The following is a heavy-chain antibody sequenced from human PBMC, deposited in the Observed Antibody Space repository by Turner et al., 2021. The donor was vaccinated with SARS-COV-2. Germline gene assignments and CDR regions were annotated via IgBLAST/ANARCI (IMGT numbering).Heavy chain of an antibody. Sequence: QVQLVESGGGVVQPGRSLRLSCAASGFSFSSYGMHWVRQATGKGQEWVEVISYDGSNKYYADTVKGRFTISRDNSKNTLYLQMNSLRAEDTAVYYCATRIVVVVTATNAFDDWGQGTLVTVSS. CDR2: ISYDGSNK. J-gene: IGHJ4*02. CDR3: ATRIVVVVTATNAFDD. V-gene: IGHV3-30*03. CDR1: GFSFSSYG. D-gene: IGHD2-15*01.